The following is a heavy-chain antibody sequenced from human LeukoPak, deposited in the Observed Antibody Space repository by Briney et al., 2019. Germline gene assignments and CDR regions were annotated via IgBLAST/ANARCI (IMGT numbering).Heavy chain of an antibody. CDR3: ARQNYYDSSGYYLGWFDP. D-gene: IGHD3-22*01. CDR2: IYPGDSDT. J-gene: IGHJ5*02. V-gene: IGHV5-51*01. Sequence: GESLKISCKGSGYTFTSYWIGWVRQMPGKGLEWMGIIYPGDSDTRYSPSFQGQVTISADKSISTAYLQWSSLKASDTAMYYCARQNYYDSSGYYLGWFDPWGQGTLVTVSS. CDR1: GYTFTSYW.